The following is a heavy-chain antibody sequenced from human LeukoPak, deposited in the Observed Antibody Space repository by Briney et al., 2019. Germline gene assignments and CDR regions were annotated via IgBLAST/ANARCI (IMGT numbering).Heavy chain of an antibody. CDR1: GGSISSSSYY. Sequence: SETLSLTCTVSGGSISSSSYYWGWIRQPPGKGLEWIGSIYYSGSTYYNPSLKSRVTISVDTSKNQFSLKLSSVTAADTAVYYCARDGAAIVVVVTGGAFDIWGQGTMVTVSS. V-gene: IGHV4-39*02. CDR2: IYYSGST. D-gene: IGHD3-22*01. J-gene: IGHJ3*02. CDR3: ARDGAAIVVVVTGGAFDI.